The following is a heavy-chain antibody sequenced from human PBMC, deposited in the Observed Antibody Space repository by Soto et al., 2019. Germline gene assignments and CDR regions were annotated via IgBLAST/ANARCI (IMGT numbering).Heavy chain of an antibody. Sequence: SETLSLTCAVYGVSFSGYYWSWIRQPPGKGLEWIGEINHSGSTNYNPSLKSRVTISVDTSKNHLSLKLGSVTAADTAVYYCARHYRTGWYGFDYWGQGTLVTVSS. V-gene: IGHV4-34*01. CDR1: GVSFSGYY. D-gene: IGHD6-19*01. CDR3: ARHYRTGWYGFDY. J-gene: IGHJ4*02. CDR2: INHSGST.